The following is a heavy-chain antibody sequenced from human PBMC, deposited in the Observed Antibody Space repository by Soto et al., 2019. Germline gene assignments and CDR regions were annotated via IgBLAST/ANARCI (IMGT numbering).Heavy chain of an antibody. CDR2: IYWDDNK. CDR1: GFSLSTSGVG. J-gene: IGHJ4*02. D-gene: IGHD5-12*01. Sequence: QITLKESGPTLVKPTQTLTLTCTFSGFSLSTSGVGVGWIRQPPGKALEWLALIYWDDNKRYSPSLKSRLTITKDPSKNQVVLTMTNMDPVDTATYYCARSFDVSGFFPDFDNWGQGSLVTVSS. V-gene: IGHV2-5*02. CDR3: ARSFDVSGFFPDFDN.